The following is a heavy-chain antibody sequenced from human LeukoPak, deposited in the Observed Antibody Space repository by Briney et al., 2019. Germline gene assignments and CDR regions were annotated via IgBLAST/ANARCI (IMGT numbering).Heavy chain of an antibody. D-gene: IGHD4-23*01. J-gene: IGHJ4*02. Sequence: ASVKVSCKASGYTFTSYAISWVRQAPGQGLEWMGGIIPIIGTTNYAQKLQGRVTITADESTSTAYMELSSLRSEETAVYYCGKVYRSDYGGNSADDYWGQGTLVTVSS. CDR1: GYTFTSYA. CDR2: IIPIIGTT. CDR3: GKVYRSDYGGNSADDY. V-gene: IGHV1-69*13.